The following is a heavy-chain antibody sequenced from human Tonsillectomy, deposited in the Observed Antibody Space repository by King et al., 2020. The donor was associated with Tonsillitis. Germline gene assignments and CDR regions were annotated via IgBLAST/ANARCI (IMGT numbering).Heavy chain of an antibody. CDR3: ARDYGGNSWFDY. CDR1: GGSISSHY. D-gene: IGHD4-23*01. J-gene: IGHJ4*02. Sequence: PLQESGPGLVKPSETLSLTCTVSGGSISSHYWSWIRQPPGKGLEWIGYFYHSGSTYYNPSLKSRVTISVDTSKNQFSLKLSSVTAADTAVYYCARDYGGNSWFDYWGQGTLVTVSS. V-gene: IGHV4-59*11. CDR2: FYHSGST.